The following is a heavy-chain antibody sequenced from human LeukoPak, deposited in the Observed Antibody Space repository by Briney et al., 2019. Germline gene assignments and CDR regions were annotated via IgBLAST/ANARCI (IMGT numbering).Heavy chain of an antibody. V-gene: IGHV1-8*01. CDR1: EYTFTSYD. Sequence: GASVKVSCKASEYTFTSYDINWVRQATGQGLEWMGWMNPNSGNTGYAQKFQGRVTMTRNTSISTAYMELSSPRSEDTAVYYCARDRIVVAHWAPDAFDIWGQGTMVTVSS. D-gene: IGHD3-22*01. CDR2: MNPNSGNT. J-gene: IGHJ3*02. CDR3: ARDRIVVAHWAPDAFDI.